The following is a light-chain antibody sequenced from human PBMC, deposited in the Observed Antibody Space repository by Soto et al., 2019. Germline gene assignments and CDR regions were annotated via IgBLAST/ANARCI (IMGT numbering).Light chain of an antibody. CDR3: QQYGRSPFN. J-gene: IGKJ5*01. CDR2: GAS. Sequence: EIVVTQSPDILSLSPGERATLSCRASKSVNSNYLAWFQQHPGHPPRLLIFGASSRAIVIPDRFSGSRTETDFTLSITRLEPEDFGVYYCQQYGRSPFNFGQGTRLEIK. V-gene: IGKV3-20*01. CDR1: KSVNSNY.